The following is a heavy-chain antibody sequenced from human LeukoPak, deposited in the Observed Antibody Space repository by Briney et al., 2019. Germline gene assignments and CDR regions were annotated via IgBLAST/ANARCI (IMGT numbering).Heavy chain of an antibody. V-gene: IGHV4-4*07. Sequence: SETLSLTCTVSGGSISSYYWSWIRQPAGKGLEWIGRIYTSGSTNYNPSLKSRVTMSVDTSKNQFSLKLSSVTAADTAVYCCARASNPPYDSSGCFDYWGQGTLVTVSS. J-gene: IGHJ4*02. D-gene: IGHD3-22*01. CDR1: GGSISSYY. CDR3: ARASNPPYDSSGCFDY. CDR2: IYTSGST.